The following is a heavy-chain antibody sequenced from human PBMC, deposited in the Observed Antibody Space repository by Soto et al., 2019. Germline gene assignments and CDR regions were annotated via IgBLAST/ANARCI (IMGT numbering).Heavy chain of an antibody. J-gene: IGHJ6*02. D-gene: IGHD6-13*01. V-gene: IGHV3-33*01. Sequence: QVQLVESGGGVVQPGRSLRLSCAASGFTFSSYGMHWVRQAPGKGLEWVAVIWYDGSNKYYADSVKGRFTISRDNYXXTXYXXMNSLSAEDTAVYYCARDRPPAACNSYYYYYGMDVWGQGTTVTVSS. CDR2: IWYDGSNK. CDR1: GFTFSSYG. CDR3: ARDRPPAACNSYYYYYGMDV.